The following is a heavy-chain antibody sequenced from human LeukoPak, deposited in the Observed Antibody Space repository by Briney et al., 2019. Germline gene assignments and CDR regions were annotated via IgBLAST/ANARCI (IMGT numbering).Heavy chain of an antibody. V-gene: IGHV1-69*13. Sequence: SVKVSCKASGGTFSSYAISWVRQAPGQGLEWMGGIIPIFGTANYAQKFQGRVMITADESTSTAYMELSSLRSEDTAVYYCARIPRGYSYDGAFDIWGQGTMVTVSS. CDR1: GGTFSSYA. D-gene: IGHD5-18*01. CDR3: ARIPRGYSYDGAFDI. J-gene: IGHJ3*02. CDR2: IIPIFGTA.